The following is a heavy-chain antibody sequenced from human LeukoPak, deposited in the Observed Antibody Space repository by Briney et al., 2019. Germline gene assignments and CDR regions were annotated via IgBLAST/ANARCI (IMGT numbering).Heavy chain of an antibody. D-gene: IGHD3-22*01. J-gene: IGHJ4*02. CDR3: ARDGVYYYDSSGYYYGPY. Sequence: PPGGSLRLSCAASGCSFSSYWMHWVRQAPGKVLVWVSRIHSDGSSTSYADSVRGRFTISRDNAKNTLYLQMNSRRAEDTAVYYCARDGVYYYDSSGYYYGPYWGQGTLVTVSS. V-gene: IGHV3-74*01. CDR1: GCSFSSYW. CDR2: IHSDGSST.